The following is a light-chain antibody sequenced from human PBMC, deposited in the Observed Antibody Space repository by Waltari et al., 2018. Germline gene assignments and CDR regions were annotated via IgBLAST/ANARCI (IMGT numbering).Light chain of an antibody. V-gene: IGLV2-23*02. CDR3: CSYAGLGIYV. J-gene: IGLJ1*01. Sequence: QSGLTQPASVSGSPGQSITISCTGTSSDVGNYNLVSWYQQYPGKAPKLMVYEVTRRSSGVSARFSGSKSGNTASLTIYGLQSEDEADYYCCSYAGLGIYVFGTGTRVTVL. CDR1: SSDVGNYNL. CDR2: EVT.